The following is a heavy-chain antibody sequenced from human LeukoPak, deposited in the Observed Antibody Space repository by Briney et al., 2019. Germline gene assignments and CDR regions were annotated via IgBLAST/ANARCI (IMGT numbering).Heavy chain of an antibody. CDR2: IYPGDSDT. J-gene: IGHJ3*02. V-gene: IGHV5-51*01. D-gene: IGHD3-22*01. CDR1: GYMFTNYW. Sequence: GESLKISCKGSGYMFTNYWIGWVRQMPGKGLEWMGIIYPGDSDTRYSPSFQGQVSISADKSITTGYLQWRRLKASDTAMYYCARQRSTAYYDSSGLPYDAFDIWGQGTMVTVSS. CDR3: ARQRSTAYYDSSGLPYDAFDI.